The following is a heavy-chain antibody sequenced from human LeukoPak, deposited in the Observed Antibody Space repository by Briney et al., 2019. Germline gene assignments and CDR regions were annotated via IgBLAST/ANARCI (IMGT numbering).Heavy chain of an antibody. V-gene: IGHV4-59*08. CDR3: ARHGDYGNYFYYGLDV. Sequence: TSETLSLTCTVSGGSISSYYWSWIRQPPGKGLEWIGYIYYSGSTNYNPSLKSRVTISVDTSKEQFSLKLSSVTAADTAVYYCARHGDYGNYFYYGLDVWGQGTTVTVSS. D-gene: IGHD4-17*01. CDR1: GGSISSYY. J-gene: IGHJ6*02. CDR2: IYYSGST.